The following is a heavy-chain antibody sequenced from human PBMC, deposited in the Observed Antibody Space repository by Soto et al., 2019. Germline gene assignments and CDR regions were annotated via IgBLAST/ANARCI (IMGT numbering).Heavy chain of an antibody. J-gene: IGHJ6*02. Sequence: SETLSLTCTVSGGSISSYYWSWIRQPPGKGLEWIGYTYYSGSTNYNPSLKSRVTISVDTSKNQFSLKLSSVTAADTAVYYCARDLTIAAAGGDYYYGMDVWGQGTTVTVSS. D-gene: IGHD6-13*01. CDR3: ARDLTIAAAGGDYYYGMDV. V-gene: IGHV4-59*01. CDR1: GGSISSYY. CDR2: TYYSGST.